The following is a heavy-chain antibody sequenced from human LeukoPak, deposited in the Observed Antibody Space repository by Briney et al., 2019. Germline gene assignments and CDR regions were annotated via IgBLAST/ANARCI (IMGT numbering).Heavy chain of an antibody. V-gene: IGHV4-4*07. D-gene: IGHD3-22*01. J-gene: IGHJ4*02. CDR1: GGSISNYY. Sequence: SETLSLTCTVSGGSISNYYWSWIRQPAGKGLEWIGRVYSSGSTNYNPSLKSRVTMSVDTSKNQFSLKLTSVTAADTAVYYCARDSSGYYYSFDYWGQGTLVTVSS. CDR3: ARDSSGYYYSFDY. CDR2: VYSSGST.